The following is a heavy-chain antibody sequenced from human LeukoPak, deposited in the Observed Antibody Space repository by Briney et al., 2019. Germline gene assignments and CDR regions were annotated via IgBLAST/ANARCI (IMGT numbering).Heavy chain of an antibody. CDR3: ARAIGIWSGYSY. CDR1: GFTFNDYW. CDR2: IKKDRSET. V-gene: IGHV3-7*04. J-gene: IGHJ4*02. D-gene: IGHD3-3*01. Sequence: GGSLRLSCAASGFTFNDYWMSWVRQAPGKGLEWVADIKKDRSETHYVDSVRGRFTISRDNAKNSLYLQMNSPRVEDTAVYYCARAIGIWSGYSYWGQGTLVTVSS.